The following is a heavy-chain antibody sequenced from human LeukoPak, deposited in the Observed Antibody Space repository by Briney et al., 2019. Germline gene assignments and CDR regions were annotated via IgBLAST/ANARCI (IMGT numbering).Heavy chain of an antibody. D-gene: IGHD3-10*01. CDR1: GYSISSGYY. V-gene: IGHV4-38-2*01. J-gene: IGHJ4*02. CDR3: ATSTYYYGSGSPPGVDY. CDR2: IYHSGST. Sequence: PSETLSLTCAVSGYSISSGYYWGWIGQPPGKGLEWIGSIYHSGSTYYNPSLKSRVTISVDTSKNQFSLKLSSVTAADTAVYYCATSTYYYGSGSPPGVDYWGQGTLVTVSS.